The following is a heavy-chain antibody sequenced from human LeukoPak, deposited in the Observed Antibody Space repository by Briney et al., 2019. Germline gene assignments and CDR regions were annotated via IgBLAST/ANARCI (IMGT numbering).Heavy chain of an antibody. J-gene: IGHJ4*02. D-gene: IGHD3-9*01. CDR1: GFTFSSYG. CDR3: ARGSTHYDVLTGYHYYFDY. Sequence: PGGSLRLSCAASGFTFSSYGMSWVRQAPGKGLEWVSGINWNGDNTNYADSLKGRFTISGDNAKNSLYLQMNSLSAEDTALYYCARGSTHYDVLTGYHYYFDYWGQGTLVTVSS. V-gene: IGHV3-20*04. CDR2: INWNGDNT.